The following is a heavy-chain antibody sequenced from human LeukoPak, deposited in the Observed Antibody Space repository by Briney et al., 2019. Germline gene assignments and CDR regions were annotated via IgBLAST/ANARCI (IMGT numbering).Heavy chain of an antibody. V-gene: IGHV4-59*01. CDR2: IYYSGTT. J-gene: IGHJ3*02. D-gene: IGHD6-13*01. CDR1: GDSISSWY. CDR3: ARDLKPELAAPQAFDI. Sequence: SETLSLTCTVSGDSISSWYWSWIRQPPGKGLEWIGYIYYSGTTYYNPSLKSRVSISFDTSKNQFSLKLSSVTAADTAVYYCARDLKPELAAPQAFDIWGQGTMVTVSS.